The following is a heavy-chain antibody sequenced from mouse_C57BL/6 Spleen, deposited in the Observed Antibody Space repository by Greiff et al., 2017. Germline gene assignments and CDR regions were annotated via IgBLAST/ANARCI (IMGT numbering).Heavy chain of an antibody. J-gene: IGHJ1*03. CDR3: ARELRLWYFDV. CDR1: GYSFTDYN. Sequence: VQLQQSGPELVKPGASVKISCKASGYSFTDYNMHWVKQSNGKSLEWIGVINPNYGTTSYNKKFKGKATMTVDQSSSTAYMQHNSLTSEDSAVYYCARELRLWYFDVWGTGTTVTVSS. D-gene: IGHD3-2*02. CDR2: INPNYGTT. V-gene: IGHV1-39*01.